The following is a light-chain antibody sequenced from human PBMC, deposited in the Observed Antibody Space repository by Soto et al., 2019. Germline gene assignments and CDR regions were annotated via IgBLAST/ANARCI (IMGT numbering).Light chain of an antibody. V-gene: IGKV3-20*01. CDR3: QHYDSLPIT. J-gene: IGKJ5*01. CDR2: GAS. Sequence: EIVLTQSPGTLSLSPWERATLSCRASQTVSSSSLAWYQQKPGQPPRLLIYGASSRATGIPDRFSGSGSGTDFTLTISRLEPEDFAVFYCQHYDSLPITFGQGTRLEIK. CDR1: QTVSSSS.